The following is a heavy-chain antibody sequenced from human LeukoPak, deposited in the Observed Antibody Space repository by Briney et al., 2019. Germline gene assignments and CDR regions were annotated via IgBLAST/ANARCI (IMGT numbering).Heavy chain of an antibody. J-gene: IGHJ4*02. D-gene: IGHD6-13*01. CDR1: GYTFTSYD. Sequence: ASVKVSCKASGYTFTSYDINWVRQATGQGLEWMGWMNPNSGNTGYAQKFQGRVTMTRNTSISTAYMELSSLRSEDTAAYYCAMGIAAGNTPVDYWGQGTLVTVSS. CDR2: MNPNSGNT. CDR3: AMGIAAGNTPVDY. V-gene: IGHV1-8*01.